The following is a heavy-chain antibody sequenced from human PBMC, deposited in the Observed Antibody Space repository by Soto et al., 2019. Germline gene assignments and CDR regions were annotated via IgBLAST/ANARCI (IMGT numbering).Heavy chain of an antibody. D-gene: IGHD3-10*01. J-gene: IGHJ4*02. CDR3: SRDLDGSGSYYTDY. Sequence: QVQLVQSGAEVKKPGASVKVSCKASGYMFVTYGINWVRQAPGQGLEWMGWISAYNGNTKYAQNLQGRVTMTTDASTSTAYMEMRSLSSDDTAVYYGSRDLDGSGSYYTDYWGPGTLVTVSS. CDR1: GYMFVTYG. CDR2: ISAYNGNT. V-gene: IGHV1-18*01.